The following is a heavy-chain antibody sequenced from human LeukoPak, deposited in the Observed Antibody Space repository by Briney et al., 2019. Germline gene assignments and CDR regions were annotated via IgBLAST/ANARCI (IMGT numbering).Heavy chain of an antibody. CDR3: AKALAARFRDKDAFDI. Sequence: QAGGSLRLSCAASGFTFSSYAMSWVRQAPGKGLEWVSAISGSGGSTYYADSVKGRFTISRDNSKNTLYLQMNSLRAEDTAVYYCAKALAARFRDKDAFDIWGQGTMVTVSS. V-gene: IGHV3-23*01. D-gene: IGHD3-10*01. CDR1: GFTFSSYA. CDR2: ISGSGGST. J-gene: IGHJ3*02.